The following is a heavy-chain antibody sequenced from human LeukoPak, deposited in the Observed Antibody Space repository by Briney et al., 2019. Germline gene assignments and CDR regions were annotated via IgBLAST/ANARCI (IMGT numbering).Heavy chain of an antibody. J-gene: IGHJ4*02. CDR2: SSGDNT. CDR1: GFTISSDA. D-gene: IGHD2-2*01. CDR3: ARDLSLGMPGGFDF. Sequence: GGSLRLSCVASGFTISSDAMTWVRQAPGKGLEWLSASSGDNTYYRDSVRGRFTISRDNARNSLYLQMNSLRAEDTAVYYCARDLSLGMPGGFDFRGQGILVTVSS. V-gene: IGHV3-21*06.